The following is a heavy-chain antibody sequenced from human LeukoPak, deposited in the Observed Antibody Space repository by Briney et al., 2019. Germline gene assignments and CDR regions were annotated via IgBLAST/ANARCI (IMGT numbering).Heavy chain of an antibody. Sequence: GASLRLSCAASGFSFSSFGMNWVRQAPGKGLEWVSHISSTGSNIYYTDSVKGRFTISRDNAKNSLYVQMNSLRVEDTGIYYCAREWLDWGQGTLVTVSP. CDR1: GFSFSSFG. J-gene: IGHJ4*02. CDR2: ISSTGSNI. V-gene: IGHV3-48*01. D-gene: IGHD5-12*01. CDR3: AREWLD.